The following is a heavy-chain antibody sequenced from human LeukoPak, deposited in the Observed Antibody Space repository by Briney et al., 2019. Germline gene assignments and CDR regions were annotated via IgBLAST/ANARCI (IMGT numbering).Heavy chain of an antibody. CDR2: ISGRSSTI. J-gene: IGHJ4*02. D-gene: IGHD2-15*01. V-gene: IGHV3-48*01. CDR1: AFTFSDFS. Sequence: GGSLRLSCAASAFTFSDFSMNWVRQAPGKGLEWVSYISGRSSTIYYADSVKGRFTISRDNAKNSMYLQMNSLRAEDPAVYYCARDRISGGSYYFDYWGQGTLVTVSS. CDR3: ARDRISGGSYYFDY.